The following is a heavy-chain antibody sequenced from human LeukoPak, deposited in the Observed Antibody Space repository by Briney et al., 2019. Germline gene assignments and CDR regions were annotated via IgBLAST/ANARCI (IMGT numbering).Heavy chain of an antibody. D-gene: IGHD5-12*01. CDR2: ISYDGSNK. CDR1: GFTFSSYG. J-gene: IGHJ6*02. V-gene: IGHV3-30*03. Sequence: GGSLRLSCAASGFTFSSYGMHWVRQAPGKGLEWVAFISYDGSNKYYADSVKGRFTISRDNAKNSLYLQMNSLRAEDTAVYYCARDSGDSGYAYYYYYGLDVWGQGTTVTVSS. CDR3: ARDSGDSGYAYYYYYGLDV.